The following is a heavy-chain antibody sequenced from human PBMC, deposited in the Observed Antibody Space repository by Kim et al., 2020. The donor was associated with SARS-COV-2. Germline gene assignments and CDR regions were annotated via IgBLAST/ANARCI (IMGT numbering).Heavy chain of an antibody. CDR3: ASEYDSSGYWPSPFDY. Sequence: SVKVSCKASGGTFSSYAISWVRQAPGQGLEWMGRIIPILGIANYAQKFQGRVTITADKSTSTAYMELSSLRSEDTAVYYCASEYDSSGYWPSPFDYWGQGTLVTVSS. CDR2: IIPILGIA. D-gene: IGHD3-22*01. J-gene: IGHJ4*02. CDR1: GGTFSSYA. V-gene: IGHV1-69*04.